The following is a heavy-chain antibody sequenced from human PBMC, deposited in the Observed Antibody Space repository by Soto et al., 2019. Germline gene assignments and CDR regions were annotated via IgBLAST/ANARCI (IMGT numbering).Heavy chain of an antibody. Sequence: SETLSLTCSVSGGSINNNYYYWGWVRQPPGKGLEWIGSVSFTGTTYYSPSLKSRVTTSIDTSRNQFPLKLSSVTAADTAVYYCARETYGDYVGYFDPWGQGTLVTVSS. J-gene: IGHJ5*02. D-gene: IGHD4-17*01. CDR1: GGSINNNYYY. CDR3: ARETYGDYVGYFDP. CDR2: VSFTGTT. V-gene: IGHV4-39*06.